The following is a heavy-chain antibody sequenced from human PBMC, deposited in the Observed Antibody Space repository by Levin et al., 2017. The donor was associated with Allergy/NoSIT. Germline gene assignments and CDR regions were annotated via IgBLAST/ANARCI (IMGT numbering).Heavy chain of an antibody. J-gene: IGHJ3*02. CDR3: ARVEGGVGVRGVIMGAFDS. D-gene: IGHD3-10*01. CDR2: ISYDGSNK. Sequence: GGSLRLSCAASGFTFSSYAMHWVRQAPGKGLEWVAVISYDGSNKYYADSVKGRFTISRDNSKNTLYLQMNSLRAEDTAVYYCARVEGGVGVRGVIMGAFDSWGQGTMVTVSS. V-gene: IGHV3-30-3*01. CDR1: GFTFSSYA.